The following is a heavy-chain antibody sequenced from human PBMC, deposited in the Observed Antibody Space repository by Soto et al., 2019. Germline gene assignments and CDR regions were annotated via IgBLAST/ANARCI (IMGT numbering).Heavy chain of an antibody. V-gene: IGHV4-34*01. Sequence: SETLSLTCAVNGGSLSGYYWSWIRQSPGKGLEWIGEINHRGSSDYNPSLKSRVTISIDASKNHVTLELTSVTAADTAVYYCARSDNRNSLYGVDVWGQGTAVTVSS. J-gene: IGHJ6*02. CDR1: GGSLSGYY. D-gene: IGHD1-7*01. CDR3: ARSDNRNSLYGVDV. CDR2: INHRGSS.